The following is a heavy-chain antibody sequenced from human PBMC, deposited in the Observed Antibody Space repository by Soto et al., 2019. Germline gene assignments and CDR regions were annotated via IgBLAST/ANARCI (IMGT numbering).Heavy chain of an antibody. Sequence: SETLSLTCTVSGGSISSYYWSWIRQPPGKGLEWIGYIYYSGSTNYNPSLKSRVTISVDTSKNQFSLKLSSVTAADTAVYYCARLSPYGSGSYETDNWFDPWGQGTLVTVSS. D-gene: IGHD3-10*01. CDR3: ARLSPYGSGSYETDNWFDP. CDR1: GGSISSYY. J-gene: IGHJ5*02. CDR2: IYYSGST. V-gene: IGHV4-59*08.